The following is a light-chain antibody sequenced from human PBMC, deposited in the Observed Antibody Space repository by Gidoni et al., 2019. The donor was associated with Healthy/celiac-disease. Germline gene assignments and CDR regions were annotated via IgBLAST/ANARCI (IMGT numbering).Light chain of an antibody. V-gene: IGKV4-1*01. CDR2: WAS. CDR1: QSVLYSSNNKNY. CDR3: HQYYSTPT. Sequence: DIVMNQSPDSLAVSLGERATINCKSSQSVLYSSNNKNYLAWYQQKPGQPPKLLIYWASTRESWLPDRFSGSGSGTAFTLTISSLQAEDVAVSYCHQYYSTPTFGQXTKVEIK. J-gene: IGKJ1*01.